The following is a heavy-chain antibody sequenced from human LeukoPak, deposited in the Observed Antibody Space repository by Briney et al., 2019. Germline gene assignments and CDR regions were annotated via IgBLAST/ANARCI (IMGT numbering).Heavy chain of an antibody. CDR1: GFTFSSYW. Sequence: GGSLRLSCAVSGFTFSSYWMHWVRQAPGKGLVWVSRINRDGSSTSYADSVKRRFTISRDNTKNTLYLQMNSLRAEDTAVYYCAKGSGGVVKYYFDYWGQGTLVTVSS. CDR2: INRDGSST. J-gene: IGHJ4*02. CDR3: AKGSGGVVKYYFDY. D-gene: IGHD3-22*01. V-gene: IGHV3-74*01.